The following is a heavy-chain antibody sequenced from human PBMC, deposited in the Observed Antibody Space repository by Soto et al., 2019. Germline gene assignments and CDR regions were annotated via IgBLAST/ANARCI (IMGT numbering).Heavy chain of an antibody. Sequence: PSETLSLTCTVSGGSISSYYWSWIRQPPGKGLEWIGCIYYSGSTNYNPSLKSRVTISVDTSKNQFSLKLSSVTAADTAVYYCARHDSGGSYYYYYFLDFSSRGSSVIGSS. CDR3: ARHDSGGSYYYYYFLDF. CDR1: GGSISSYY. CDR2: IYYSGST. V-gene: IGHV4-59*08. D-gene: IGHD2-15*01. J-gene: IGHJ6*03.